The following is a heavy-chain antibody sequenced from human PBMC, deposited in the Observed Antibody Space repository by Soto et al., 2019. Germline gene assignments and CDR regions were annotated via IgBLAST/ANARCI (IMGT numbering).Heavy chain of an antibody. CDR2: INAGNGNT. D-gene: IGHD6-6*01. CDR1: GYTFTSYA. Sequence: QVQLVQSGAEEKKPGASVKVSCKASGYTFTSYAMHWVRQAPGQRLEWMGRINAGNGNTKYSQKFQGRVTITRDTSASTAYMELSSLRSEDTAVYYCARDSIHYYWYFDLWGRGTLVTVSS. J-gene: IGHJ2*01. CDR3: ARDSIHYYWYFDL. V-gene: IGHV1-3*05.